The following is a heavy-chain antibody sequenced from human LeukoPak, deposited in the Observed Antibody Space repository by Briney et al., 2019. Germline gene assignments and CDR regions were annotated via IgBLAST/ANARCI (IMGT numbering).Heavy chain of an antibody. CDR3: TREGGYCSSTSCYFPDAFDI. Sequence: GGSLRHSCTASGFTFGDYAMSWFRQAPGKGREWGGFIRSKAYGGTTEYAASVKGRFTISRDDSKSIAYLQMNSLKTEDTAVYYCTREGGYCSSTSCYFPDAFDIWGQGTMVTVSS. J-gene: IGHJ3*02. CDR2: IRSKAYGGTT. D-gene: IGHD2-2*01. V-gene: IGHV3-49*03. CDR1: GFTFGDYA.